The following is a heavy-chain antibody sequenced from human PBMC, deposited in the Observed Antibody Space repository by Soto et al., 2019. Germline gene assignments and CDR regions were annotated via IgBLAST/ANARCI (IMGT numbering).Heavy chain of an antibody. J-gene: IGHJ5*02. V-gene: IGHV3-23*01. D-gene: IGHD3-3*01. CDR1: GITLSDSA. CDR3: ARITRS. Sequence: EAQLLESGGGLVRPGGSLRLSCAASGITLSDSAMTWVRQAPGKGLEWISSLTGDAKTTYYADSVKGRFTVSRDISKNTFYLQMASLRAEDTAMYFCARITRSWGQGTLVTVSS. CDR2: LTGDAKTT.